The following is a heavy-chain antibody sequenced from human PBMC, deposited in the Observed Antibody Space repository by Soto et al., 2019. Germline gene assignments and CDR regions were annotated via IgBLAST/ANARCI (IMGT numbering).Heavy chain of an antibody. Sequence: QVQLQESGPGLVKPSQTLSLTCTVSGGSISSGGYYWSWIRQHPGKGLEWIGYIYYSGSTYYNPSLKSRVTISVDTSKNHYSLKLSSVTAADTAVYYCARGSGTKGSKGDAFDIWGQGTMVTVSS. J-gene: IGHJ3*02. CDR1: GGSISSGGYY. CDR2: IYYSGST. D-gene: IGHD3-10*01. CDR3: ARGSGTKGSKGDAFDI. V-gene: IGHV4-31*03.